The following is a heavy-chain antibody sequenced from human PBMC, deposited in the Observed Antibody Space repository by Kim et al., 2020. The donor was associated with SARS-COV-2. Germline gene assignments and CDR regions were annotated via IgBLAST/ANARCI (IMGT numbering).Heavy chain of an antibody. J-gene: IGHJ4*02. CDR1: GYTFTSYG. D-gene: IGHD3-22*01. Sequence: ASVKVSCKASGYTFTSYGISWVRQAPGQGLEWMGWISAYNGNTNYAQKLQGRVTMTTDTSTSTAYMELRSLRSDDTAVYYCARATYYYDSSGYRPFDYWGQGTLVTVSS. CDR2: ISAYNGNT. V-gene: IGHV1-18*01. CDR3: ARATYYYDSSGYRPFDY.